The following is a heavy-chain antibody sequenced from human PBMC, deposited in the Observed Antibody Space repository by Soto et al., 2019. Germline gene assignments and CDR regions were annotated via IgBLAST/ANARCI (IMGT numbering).Heavy chain of an antibody. CDR2: ISSSGSTI. CDR3: ARYYDFWRAGYYYMDV. V-gene: IGHV3-11*01. CDR1: GFTFSDYY. Sequence: GGSLRLSCAASGFTFSDYYMSWIRQAPGKGLEWFSYISSSGSTIYYADSVKGRFTISRDNAKNSLYLQMNSLRAEDTAVYYCARYYDFWRAGYYYMDVWGKGTTVTVSS. J-gene: IGHJ6*03. D-gene: IGHD3-3*01.